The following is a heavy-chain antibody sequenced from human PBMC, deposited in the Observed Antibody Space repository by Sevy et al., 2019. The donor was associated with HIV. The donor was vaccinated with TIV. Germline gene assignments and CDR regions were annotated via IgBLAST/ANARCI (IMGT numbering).Heavy chain of an antibody. J-gene: IGHJ4*02. Sequence: ASVKVSCKVSGYTLSDLSMYWVRQAPGKGLEWMGGFDPEDCETIYAQKFQGRVTMTEDTSTDTAYMELSSLRSEDTAVYYCATLEYFYDTSGYSSGDYWGQGTLVTVSS. CDR1: GYTLSDLS. V-gene: IGHV1-24*01. CDR2: FDPEDCET. CDR3: ATLEYFYDTSGYSSGDY. D-gene: IGHD3-22*01.